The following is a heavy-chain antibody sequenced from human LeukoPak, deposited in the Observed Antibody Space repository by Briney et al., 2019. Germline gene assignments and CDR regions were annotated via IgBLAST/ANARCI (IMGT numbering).Heavy chain of an antibody. V-gene: IGHV3-33*01. CDR2: IRYDGSNK. J-gene: IGHJ4*02. D-gene: IGHD3-22*01. CDR1: GFTFSNYG. CDR3: ARDYDSRGYSPSN. Sequence: GGSLSLSWAASGFTFSNYGMLWVRPAPGGGLEWVVVIRYDGSNKYYADSVKGRFTISRDNSQNTLYLQMNSLRAEDTAVYYCARDYDSRGYSPSNWGQGTLVTVSS.